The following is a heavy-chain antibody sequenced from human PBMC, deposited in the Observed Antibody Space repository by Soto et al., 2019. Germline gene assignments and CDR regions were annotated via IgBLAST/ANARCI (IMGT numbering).Heavy chain of an antibody. CDR2: IYYSGST. Sequence: SETLSLTCTFSGGSISSYYWSWIRQPPGKGLEWIGYIYYSGSTNYNPSLKSRVTISVDTSKNHFSLKLSSVTAADTAVYYWASFSNYPYFDYWGKGTLVPVSS. J-gene: IGHJ4*02. D-gene: IGHD4-4*01. V-gene: IGHV4-59*01. CDR1: GGSISSYY. CDR3: ASFSNYPYFDY.